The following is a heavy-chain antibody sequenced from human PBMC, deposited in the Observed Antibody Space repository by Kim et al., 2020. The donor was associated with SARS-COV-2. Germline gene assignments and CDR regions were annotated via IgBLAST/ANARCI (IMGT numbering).Heavy chain of an antibody. D-gene: IGHD2-2*01. CDR1: GGSISSSGYY. J-gene: IGHJ4*02. V-gene: IGHV4-39*01. CDR3: ARHFRGTSIRFLGLCQFYY. CDR2: VYYTGST. Sequence: SETLSLTCTVSGGSISSSGYYWGWIRQPPWKGLEWIGSVYYTGSTYYNPSLKSRVTISVDTSKNQFSLKLSSVTAADTAMYDCARHFRGTSIRFLGLCQFYYWGQGTLVTVSS.